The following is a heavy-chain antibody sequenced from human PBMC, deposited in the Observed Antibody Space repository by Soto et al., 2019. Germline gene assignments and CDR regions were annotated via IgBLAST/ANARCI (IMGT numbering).Heavy chain of an antibody. D-gene: IGHD6-19*01. J-gene: IGHJ5*02. CDR1: GYSISTGFN. CDR2: IYHGGIT. CDR3: ARDWGTGFYKLDP. V-gene: IGHV4-38-2*02. Sequence: SXTLSLTCAVSGYSISTGFNWAWIRQPPGKGLEWIGSIYHGGITYYNLSLKSRVTISSDASKNQIYLRLSSVTAADTARYYCARDWGTGFYKLDPWGQGTLVTVSS.